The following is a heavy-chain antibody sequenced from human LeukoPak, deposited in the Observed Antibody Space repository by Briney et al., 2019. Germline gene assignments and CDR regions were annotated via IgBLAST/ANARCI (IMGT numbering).Heavy chain of an antibody. D-gene: IGHD2-21*02. Sequence: SKTLSLTCTVSGGSISSYYWSWIRQPPGKGLEWIGYIYYSGSTYYNPSLKSRVTISVDTSKNQFSLKLSSVTAADTAVYYCRGGGDSLNWFDPWGQGTLVTVSS. V-gene: IGHV4-59*04. CDR1: GGSISSYY. CDR3: RGGGDSLNWFDP. J-gene: IGHJ5*02. CDR2: IYYSGST.